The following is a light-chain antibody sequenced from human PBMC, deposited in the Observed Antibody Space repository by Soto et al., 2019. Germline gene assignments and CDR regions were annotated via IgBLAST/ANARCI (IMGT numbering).Light chain of an antibody. J-gene: IGLJ2*01. CDR3: QSYDSSLSGVV. V-gene: IGLV1-40*01. CDR2: GNS. Sequence: QSVLTQPPSVSGAPGQRVTISCTGSFSNIGAGYDVHWYQQLPGTAPILLIYGNSNRPSGVPDRFSGSKSGTSASLAITGLQAEDEADYYCQSYDSSLSGVVFGGGTKLTVL. CDR1: FSNIGAGYD.